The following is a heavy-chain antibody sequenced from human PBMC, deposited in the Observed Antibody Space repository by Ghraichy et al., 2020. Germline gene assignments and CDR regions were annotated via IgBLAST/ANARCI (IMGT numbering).Heavy chain of an antibody. CDR1: GFTFASSA. Sequence: SVKVSCKASGFTFASSAVQWVRQARGQRLEWIGWIVVGSGNTNYAQKFQERVTITRDMSTSTAYMYLSSLRSEDTAVYYCAAVSYCGGDCYPAFGIWGQGTMVTVSS. CDR3: AAVSYCGGDCYPAFGI. D-gene: IGHD2-21*02. V-gene: IGHV1-58*01. J-gene: IGHJ3*02. CDR2: IVVGSGNT.